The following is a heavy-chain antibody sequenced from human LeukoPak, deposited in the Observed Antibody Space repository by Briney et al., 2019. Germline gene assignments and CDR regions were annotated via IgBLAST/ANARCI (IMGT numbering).Heavy chain of an antibody. J-gene: IGHJ6*04. CDR2: IYPGDSDT. D-gene: IGHD1-26*01. CDR1: GYGFTSYW. Sequence: GESLQISCKGSGYGFTSYWIVWGRQMPGKGLEWRGIIYPGDSDTTYSPSFQGQVTISADKSISTAYLQWSSLKASDTAIYYCARHRVATADGMDVWGKGTTVTVSS. V-gene: IGHV5-51*01. CDR3: ARHRVATADGMDV.